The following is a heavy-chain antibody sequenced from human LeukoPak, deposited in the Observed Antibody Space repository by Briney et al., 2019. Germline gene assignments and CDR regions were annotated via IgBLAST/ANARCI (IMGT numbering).Heavy chain of an antibody. Sequence: GGSLRLSCAASGFTFSSYGMHWVRQAPGKGLEWVAVIWYDGSNKYYADSVKGRFTISRDNSKNTLYLQMNSLRAEDTAVYYCARGLTLYYFDYWGQGTLVTVSS. D-gene: IGHD4/OR15-4a*01. V-gene: IGHV3-33*01. CDR1: GFTFSSYG. CDR2: IWYDGSNK. CDR3: ARGLTLYYFDY. J-gene: IGHJ4*02.